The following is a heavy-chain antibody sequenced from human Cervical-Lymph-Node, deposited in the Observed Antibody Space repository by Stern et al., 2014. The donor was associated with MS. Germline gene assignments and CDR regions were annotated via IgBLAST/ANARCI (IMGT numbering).Heavy chain of an antibody. J-gene: IGHJ4*02. CDR1: GFTFGNYW. CDR3: ARDVGLTYYYGSSGSACDY. V-gene: IGHV3-7*01. Sequence: EVQLVESGGGLVKPGGSLRLSCAASGFTFGNYWMSWVRQAPGQGLAWVANIKQAGSEKYYVDSVKGRFTISRDNAKNSLYLQMNSLRAEDAAVYYCARDVGLTYYYGSSGSACDYWGQGTLVTVSS. D-gene: IGHD3-22*01. CDR2: IKQAGSEK.